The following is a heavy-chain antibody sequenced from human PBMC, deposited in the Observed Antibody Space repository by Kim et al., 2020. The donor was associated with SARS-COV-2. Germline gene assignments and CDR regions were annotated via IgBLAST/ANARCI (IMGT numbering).Heavy chain of an antibody. J-gene: IGHJ4*02. D-gene: IGHD6-19*01. CDR3: AKDIGGSSGWQYYFDY. Sequence: GGSLRLSCAASGFTFDDYAMHWVRQAPGKGLEWVSGISWNSGSIGYADSVKGRFTISRDNAKNSLYLQMNSLRAEDTALYYCAKDIGGSSGWQYYFDYWGQGTLVTVSS. CDR1: GFTFDDYA. CDR2: ISWNSGSI. V-gene: IGHV3-9*01.